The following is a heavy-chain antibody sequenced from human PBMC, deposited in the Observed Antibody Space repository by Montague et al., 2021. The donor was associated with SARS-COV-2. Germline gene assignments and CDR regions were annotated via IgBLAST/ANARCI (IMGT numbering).Heavy chain of an antibody. J-gene: IGHJ4*02. CDR3: ATHSRFGRPLDSFDY. Sequence: SETLSLTCTVSGGSMTSGSFYWGWVRQSPGKGLEGIGCFYDSGGTYYNPYLRIRVTISADTSKNQFSLLLNSVTAADTAVYYCATHSRFGRPLDSFDYWGQGTIITVSS. V-gene: IGHV4-39*01. CDR2: FYDSGGT. D-gene: IGHD3-3*01. CDR1: GGSMTSGSFY.